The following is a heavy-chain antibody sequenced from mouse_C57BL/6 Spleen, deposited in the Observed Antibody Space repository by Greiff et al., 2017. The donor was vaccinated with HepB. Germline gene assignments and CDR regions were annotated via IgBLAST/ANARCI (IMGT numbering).Heavy chain of an antibody. CDR1: GFTFSSYT. V-gene: IGHV5-9*01. Sequence: EVHLVESGGGLVKPGGSLKLSCAASGFTFSSYTMSWVRQTPEKRLEWVATISGGGGNTYYPDSVKGRFTISRDNAKNTLYLQMSSRRSEDTALYYCARAVQDWYFDVWGTGTTVTVSS. D-gene: IGHD3-3*01. CDR2: ISGGGGNT. J-gene: IGHJ1*03. CDR3: ARAVQDWYFDV.